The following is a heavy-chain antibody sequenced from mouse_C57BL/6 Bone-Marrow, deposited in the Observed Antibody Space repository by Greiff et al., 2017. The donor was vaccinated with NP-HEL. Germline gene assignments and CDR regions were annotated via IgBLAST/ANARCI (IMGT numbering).Heavy chain of an antibody. D-gene: IGHD1-1*01. V-gene: IGHV6-6*01. CDR3: TPSTTVVENYAMDY. CDR1: GFTFSDAW. J-gene: IGHJ4*01. Sequence: EVHLVESGGGLVQPGGSMKLSCAASGFTFSDAWMDWVRQSPEKGLEWVAEIRNKANNHATYYAESVKGRFTISRDDSKSSVYLQMNSLRAEDTGIYYCTPSTTVVENYAMDYWGQGTSVTVSS. CDR2: IRNKANNHAT.